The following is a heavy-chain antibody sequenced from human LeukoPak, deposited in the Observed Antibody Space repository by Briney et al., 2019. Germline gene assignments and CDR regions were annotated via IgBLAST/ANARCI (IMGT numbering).Heavy chain of an antibody. V-gene: IGHV3-21*01. Sequence: GGSLRLSCAASGFTFSSYSMNWVRQAPGKGLEWVSSISSSSSYIYYADSVKGRFTISRDNAKNSLYLQVNSLRAEDTAVYYCARDQGAGLDYWGQGTLVTVSS. J-gene: IGHJ4*02. CDR3: ARDQGAGLDY. D-gene: IGHD1-26*01. CDR2: ISSSSSYI. CDR1: GFTFSSYS.